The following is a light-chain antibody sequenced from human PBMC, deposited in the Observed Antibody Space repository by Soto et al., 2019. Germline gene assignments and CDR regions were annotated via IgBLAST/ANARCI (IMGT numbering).Light chain of an antibody. J-gene: IGKJ5*01. CDR1: QSVSSN. CDR2: GAS. CDR3: QQYGSSPIT. V-gene: IGKV3-20*01. Sequence: EIVMTQSPVTLSVSPGERVTLSCRASQSVSSNLAWYQQKPGQAPSLLIYGASSRATGIPDRFSGSGSGTDFTLTISRLEPEDFAVYYCQQYGSSPITFGQGTRREIK.